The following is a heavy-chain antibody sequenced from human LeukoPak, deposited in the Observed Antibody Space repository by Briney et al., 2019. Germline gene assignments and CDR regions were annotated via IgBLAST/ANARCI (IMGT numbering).Heavy chain of an antibody. CDR1: GFTFSNYG. Sequence: AGGSLRLSCAASGFTFSNYGMHWVRQAPGKGLDWVVVIWYDGSYKYYADSVKGRFTISRDNSKNTLYLQMNSLRAEDTAVYYCAKVVQYTASTGTGLDYWGQGTLVTVSS. CDR3: AKVVQYTASTGTGLDY. J-gene: IGHJ4*02. D-gene: IGHD6-13*01. V-gene: IGHV3-33*06. CDR2: IWYDGSYK.